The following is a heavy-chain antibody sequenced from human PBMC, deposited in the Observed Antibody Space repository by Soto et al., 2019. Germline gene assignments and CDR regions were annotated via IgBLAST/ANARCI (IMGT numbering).Heavy chain of an antibody. Sequence: KTSETLSLTCTVSGGSILNYHWSWIRQPPGKGLEWIGYIYYSGSTNYNPSLQSRVTISVDRSKNQFSLKLRSVTAADTAVYYCARVNMASMPPRPYYCDYWGQGALVTVSS. CDR1: GGSILNYH. J-gene: IGHJ4*02. V-gene: IGHV4-59*01. D-gene: IGHD2-2*01. CDR2: IYYSGST. CDR3: ARVNMASMPPRPYYCDY.